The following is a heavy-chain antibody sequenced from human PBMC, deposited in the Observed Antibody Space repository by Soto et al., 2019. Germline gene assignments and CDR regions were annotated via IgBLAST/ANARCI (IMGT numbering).Heavy chain of an antibody. CDR1: GVSIGSHDW. D-gene: IGHD5-18*01. J-gene: IGHJ4*02. Sequence: QVQLQESGPGLVKPSGTLSLTCAVSGVSIGSHDWWTWVRQPPGKGLEWIGESHQSGNTNYNSSRESRVTIALDKSKNHFSVQLGSVTVGDTAVYYCATRDTGRVYWGQGTLVTVSS. V-gene: IGHV4-4*02. CDR3: ATRDTGRVY. CDR2: SHQSGNT.